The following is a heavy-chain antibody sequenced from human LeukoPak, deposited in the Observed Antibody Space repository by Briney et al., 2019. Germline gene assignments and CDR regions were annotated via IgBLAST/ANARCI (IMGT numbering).Heavy chain of an antibody. V-gene: IGHV1-8*01. Sequence: ASVKVSCRASGSDFTTHDFNWVRQATGQGLEWMGWMNPDSGDTAYAQRFQGRVTMTRSTSVSTAYMELSSLRSEDTAVYYCARGTYYYGAGSYRHPVPPGAFDIWGQGTMVTVSS. CDR2: MNPDSGDT. CDR3: ARGTYYYGAGSYRHPVPPGAFDI. CDR1: GSDFTTHD. D-gene: IGHD3-10*01. J-gene: IGHJ3*02.